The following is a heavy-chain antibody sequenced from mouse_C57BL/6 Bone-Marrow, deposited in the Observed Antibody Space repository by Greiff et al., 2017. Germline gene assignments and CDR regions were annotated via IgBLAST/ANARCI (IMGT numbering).Heavy chain of an antibody. CDR3: ARYRHYYGSTYFDY. J-gene: IGHJ2*01. V-gene: IGHV1-76*01. Sequence: QVQLQQPGAELVRPGASVKLSCKASGYTFTDYYINWVKQRPGQGLEWIARIYPGSGHTYYNEKFKGKATLTAEKSSSTAYMQLSSLTSEDSAVYFCARYRHYYGSTYFDYWGQGTTLTVSS. D-gene: IGHD1-1*01. CDR2: IYPGSGHT. CDR1: GYTFTDYY.